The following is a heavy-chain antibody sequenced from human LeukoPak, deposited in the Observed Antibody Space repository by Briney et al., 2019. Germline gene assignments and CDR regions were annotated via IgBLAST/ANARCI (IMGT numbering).Heavy chain of an antibody. J-gene: IGHJ4*02. CDR1: GFTFSSYG. CDR2: ISYDGSNK. Sequence: GRSLRLSCAASGFTFSSYGMHWVRQAPGKGLEWVAVISYDGSNKYYADSVKGRFTISRDNSKNTLYLQMNSLRAEDTAVYYCAKSGYSSSWSLDYWGQGTLVTVPS. D-gene: IGHD6-13*01. CDR3: AKSGYSSSWSLDY. V-gene: IGHV3-30*18.